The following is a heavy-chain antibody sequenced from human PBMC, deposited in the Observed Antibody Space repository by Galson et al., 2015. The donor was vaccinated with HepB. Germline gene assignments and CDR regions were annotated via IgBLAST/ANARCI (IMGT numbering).Heavy chain of an antibody. CDR2: IWYDGSNK. CDR1: GFTFSSYG. CDR3: ARDPRNDDGDAFDI. V-gene: IGHV3-33*01. J-gene: IGHJ3*02. D-gene: IGHD1-1*01. Sequence: SLRLSCAASGFTFSSYGMHWVRQAPGKGLEWVAVIWYDGSNKYYADSVKGRFTISRDNSKNTLYLQMNSLRAEDTAVYYCARDPRNDDGDAFDIWGQGTMVTVSS.